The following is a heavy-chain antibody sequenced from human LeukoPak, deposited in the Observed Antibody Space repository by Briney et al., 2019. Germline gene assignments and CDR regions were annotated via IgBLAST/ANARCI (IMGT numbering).Heavy chain of an antibody. CDR1: GCTFTSYA. CDR2: INAGNGNT. Sequence: ASVKVSCKASGCTFTSYAMHWVRQAPGQRLEWMGWINAGNGNTKYSQKFQGRVTITRDTSASTAYMELSSLRSEDTAVYYCARASRFGELSLDPWGQGTLVTVSS. D-gene: IGHD3-10*02. V-gene: IGHV1-3*01. CDR3: ARASRFGELSLDP. J-gene: IGHJ5*02.